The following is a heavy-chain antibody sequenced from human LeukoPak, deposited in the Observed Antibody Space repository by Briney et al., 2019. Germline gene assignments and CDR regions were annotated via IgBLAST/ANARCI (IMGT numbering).Heavy chain of an antibody. CDR1: GFAFSSYS. D-gene: IGHD2-2*01. CDR2: ISSESTHI. J-gene: IGHJ4*02. Sequence: GGSLRLSCAASGFAFSSYSMNWVRQAPGKGLEWVSSISSESTHILYAEPVKGRFTISRDNAENLLYLQMNSLRAEDTAIYYCAKHCSSAGCYRFEYWGQGTLVTVS. V-gene: IGHV3-21*04. CDR3: AKHCSSAGCYRFEY.